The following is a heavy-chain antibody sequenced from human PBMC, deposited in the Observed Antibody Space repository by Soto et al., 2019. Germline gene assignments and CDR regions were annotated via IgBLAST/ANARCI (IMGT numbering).Heavy chain of an antibody. Sequence: EVQLVESGGGLVQPGGSLILSCAASGFTFSTYHMNWVRQAPGKGLEWVSYIHSGGSRIYYADSVKGRFTISRDNAKNSMYLPMNSLRAEDTGLYYCARDGSTVTTNYHYAIDVWGQGTTVTVSS. CDR3: ARDGSTVTTNYHYAIDV. CDR2: IHSGGSRI. J-gene: IGHJ6*02. CDR1: GFTFSTYH. D-gene: IGHD4-17*01. V-gene: IGHV3-48*03.